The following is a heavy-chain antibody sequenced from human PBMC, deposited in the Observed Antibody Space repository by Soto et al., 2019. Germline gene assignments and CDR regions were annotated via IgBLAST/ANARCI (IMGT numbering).Heavy chain of an antibody. Sequence: PSETLSLTCTVSGASISSDYWTWIRQPPGKGLEWIGYMHYSGSSNYNPSLKSRVTISIDTSKNQFSLKVSSVTAADTAVYYCARRKFASGSYWHDYWGQGTLVTV. D-gene: IGHD3-10*01. CDR2: MHYSGSS. CDR1: GASISSDY. V-gene: IGHV4-59*12. J-gene: IGHJ4*02. CDR3: ARRKFASGSYWHDY.